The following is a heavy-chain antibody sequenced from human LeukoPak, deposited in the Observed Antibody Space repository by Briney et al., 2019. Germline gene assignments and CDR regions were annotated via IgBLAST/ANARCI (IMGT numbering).Heavy chain of an antibody. CDR1: GGSISSYY. CDR2: IYYSGST. J-gene: IGHJ3*02. Sequence: MTSETLSLTCTVSGGSISSYYWSWIRQPPGKGLEWIGYIYYSGSTNYNPSLKSRVTISVDTSKNQFSLKLSSVTAADTAVYYCARSPSGNYDAFDIWGQGTMVTVSS. CDR3: ARSPSGNYDAFDI. V-gene: IGHV4-59*01. D-gene: IGHD1-7*01.